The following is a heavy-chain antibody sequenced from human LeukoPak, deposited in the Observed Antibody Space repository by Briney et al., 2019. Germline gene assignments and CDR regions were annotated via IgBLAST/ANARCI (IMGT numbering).Heavy chain of an antibody. V-gene: IGHV4-4*02. CDR2: VHLQGLT. J-gene: IGHJ4*02. CDR1: GGSVSTTNY. Sequence: SETLSLTCGVSGGSVSTTNYWTWVRQPPGKGLEWIGEVHLQGLTNYNPSLMGRVAISVDTSENHISLHLTPVTAADTAVYYCAREGGPYRPLDYSGQGTLVTVSS. D-gene: IGHD6-25*01. CDR3: AREGGPYRPLDY.